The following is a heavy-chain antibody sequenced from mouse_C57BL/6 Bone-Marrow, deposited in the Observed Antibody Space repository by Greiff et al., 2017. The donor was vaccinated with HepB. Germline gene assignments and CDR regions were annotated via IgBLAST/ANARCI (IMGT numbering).Heavy chain of an antibody. CDR1: GFTFSSYG. V-gene: IGHV5-6*01. J-gene: IGHJ3*01. CDR2: ISSGGSYT. CDR3: ARRLIYYDYDSFAY. Sequence: EVHLVESGGDLVKPGGSLKLSCAASGFTFSSYGMSWVRQTPDKRLEWVATISSGGSYTYYPDSVKGRFTISRDNAKNTLYLQMSSLKSEDTAMYYCARRLIYYDYDSFAYWGQGTLVTVSA. D-gene: IGHD2-4*01.